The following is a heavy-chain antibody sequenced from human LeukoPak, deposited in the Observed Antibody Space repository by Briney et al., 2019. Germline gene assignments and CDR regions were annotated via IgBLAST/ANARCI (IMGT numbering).Heavy chain of an antibody. J-gene: IGHJ4*02. CDR3: ARAAEYYYDSSGYSVSGFDY. Sequence: PSETLSLTCAVPGGSISSGGYSWSWIRQPPGKGLEWIGYIYYSGSTYYNPPLKSRVTISVDTSKNQFSLKLSSVTAADTAVYYCARAAEYYYDSSGYSVSGFDYWGQGTLVTVSS. V-gene: IGHV4-30-4*07. D-gene: IGHD3-22*01. CDR1: GGSISSGGYS. CDR2: IYYSGST.